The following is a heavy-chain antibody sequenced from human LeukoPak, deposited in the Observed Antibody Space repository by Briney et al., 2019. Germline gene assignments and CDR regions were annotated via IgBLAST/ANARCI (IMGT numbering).Heavy chain of an antibody. CDR2: VYYSGST. CDR3: ARDGPTDGYNPQYFQH. J-gene: IGHJ1*01. V-gene: IGHV4-59*02. CDR1: GGSVSGYY. D-gene: IGHD5-24*01. Sequence: SETLSLTCVVSGGSVSGYYWGWIRQPPGRGLEWIGYVYYSGSTNYNPSFKSRITISVDTSRNQFSLQLSSVTAADTAVYYCARDGPTDGYNPQYFQHWGQGTLVTVSS.